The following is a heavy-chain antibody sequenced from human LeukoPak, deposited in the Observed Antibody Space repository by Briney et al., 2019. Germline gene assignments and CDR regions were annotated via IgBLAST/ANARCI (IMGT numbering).Heavy chain of an antibody. CDR1: GYTFTSYG. CDR3: ASHRTRHWFDP. CDR2: ISAYNGNT. V-gene: IGHV1-18*01. J-gene: IGHJ5*02. Sequence: ASVKVSCKASGYTFTSYGISWVRQAPGQGLEWMGWISAYNGNTNYAQKLQGRVTMTTDTSTSTAYMELRSLRFDDTAVYYCASHRTRHWFDPWGQGTLVTVSS. D-gene: IGHD6-25*01.